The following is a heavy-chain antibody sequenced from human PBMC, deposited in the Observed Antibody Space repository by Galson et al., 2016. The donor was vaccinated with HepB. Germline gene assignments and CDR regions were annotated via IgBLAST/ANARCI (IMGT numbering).Heavy chain of an antibody. D-gene: IGHD6-13*01. CDR1: GDSISSGNYF. CDR3: VRDGGGSIAEADRYFDL. V-gene: IGHV4-31*03. CDR2: IFYRGNT. Sequence: TLSPTCTVSGDSISSGNYFWSWIRQHPGKGLEWFGYIFYRGNTVYNPSLRSRVTLSLDTFKNQFSLNLSQMTAADTAVYYCVRDGGGSIAEADRYFDLWGRGTLVAVSS. J-gene: IGHJ2*01.